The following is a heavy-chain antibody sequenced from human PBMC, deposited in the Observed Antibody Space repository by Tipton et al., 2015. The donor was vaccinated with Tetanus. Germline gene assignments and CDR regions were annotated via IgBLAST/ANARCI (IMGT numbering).Heavy chain of an antibody. D-gene: IGHD6-13*01. CDR2: ISSSGATI. CDR1: GFTLSDYY. V-gene: IGHV3-11*01. J-gene: IGHJ4*02. CDR3: ARALIEAAGDYDDY. Sequence: SLRLSCAASGFTLSDYYMSWIRQAPGKGLEWLSYISSSGATINYADSVKGRFTLSRDTAKNSLYLLMDSLRADDTAVYYCARALIEAAGDYDDYWGQGTLVTVSS.